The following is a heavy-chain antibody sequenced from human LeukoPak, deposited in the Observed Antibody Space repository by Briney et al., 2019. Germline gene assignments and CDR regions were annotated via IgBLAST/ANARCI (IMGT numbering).Heavy chain of an antibody. CDR3: ARDSGEWDYDSSGYYPI. V-gene: IGHV1-18*01. CDR2: ISAYNGNT. D-gene: IGHD3-22*01. J-gene: IGHJ4*02. CDR1: GYTFTSYG. Sequence: GASVTVSCKASGYTFTSYGISWVRQAPGQGLEWMGWISAYNGNTNYAQKLQGRVTMTTDTSTSIAYMELRSLRSDDTAVHYCARDSGEWDYDSSGYYPIWGQGTLVTVSS.